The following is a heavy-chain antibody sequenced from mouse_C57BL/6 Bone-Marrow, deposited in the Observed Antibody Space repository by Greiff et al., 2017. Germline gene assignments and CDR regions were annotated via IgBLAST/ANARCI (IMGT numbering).Heavy chain of an antibody. CDR1: GYTFTSYW. D-gene: IGHD1-1*01. CDR2: IYPGSGST. CDR3: ARGTTVVATEYYFDY. V-gene: IGHV1-55*01. Sequence: QVQLQQPGAELVKPGASVKMSCKASGYTFTSYWITWVKQRPGQGLEWIGDIYPGSGSTNYNEKFKSKATLTVDTSSSTAYMQLSSLTSEDSAVYYCARGTTVVATEYYFDYWGQGTTLTVSS. J-gene: IGHJ2*01.